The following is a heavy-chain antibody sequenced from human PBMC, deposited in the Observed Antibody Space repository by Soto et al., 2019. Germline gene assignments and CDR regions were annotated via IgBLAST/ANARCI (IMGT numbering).Heavy chain of an antibody. CDR2: INHTGGT. V-gene: IGHV4-34*01. D-gene: IGHD2-8*01. CDR1: GGSVNGYY. CDR3: ATRLMVSVLLIPAVDP. Sequence: QVQLQQWGAGLVKPSETLSLTCAVYGGSVNGYYWYWIRQPPGPGLEWIGEINHTGGTRYNPSLKMRGNTAAYTSKTRLSPRLPSVTAADTAIYCCATRLMVSVLLIPAVDPWGQGTGVTVSS. J-gene: IGHJ5*02.